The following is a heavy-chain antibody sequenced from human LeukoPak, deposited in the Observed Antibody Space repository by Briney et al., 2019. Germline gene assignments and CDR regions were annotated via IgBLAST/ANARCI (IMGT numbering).Heavy chain of an antibody. J-gene: IGHJ6*03. D-gene: IGHD2-15*01. CDR1: GGSFSGYY. Sequence: SETLSLTCAVYGGSFSGYYWSWIRQPPGRGLEWIGEINHSGSTNYNPSLKSRVTISVDTSKNQFSLKLSSVTAADTAVYYCARGYCSGGSCYSYYYYNYMDVWGKGTTVTVSS. V-gene: IGHV4-34*01. CDR3: ARGYCSGGSCYSYYYYNYMDV. CDR2: INHSGST.